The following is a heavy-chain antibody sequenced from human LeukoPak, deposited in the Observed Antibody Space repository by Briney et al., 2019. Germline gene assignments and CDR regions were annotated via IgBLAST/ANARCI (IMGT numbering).Heavy chain of an antibody. D-gene: IGHD3-22*01. Sequence: PGGSLRLSCAASGFTFSSYEMNWVRQAPGKGLEFISYISSSGSIIYYADSVKGRFTISRDNAKNSLYLQMNSLRGEDTAVYYCTHGMNYDSSAYWHQHWGQGTLVTVSS. CDR1: GFTFSSYE. J-gene: IGHJ1*01. CDR3: THGMNYDSSAYWHQH. CDR2: ISSSGSII. V-gene: IGHV3-48*03.